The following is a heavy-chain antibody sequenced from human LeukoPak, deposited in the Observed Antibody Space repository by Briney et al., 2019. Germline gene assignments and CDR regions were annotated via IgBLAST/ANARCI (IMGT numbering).Heavy chain of an antibody. CDR2: INPNSGGT. J-gene: IGHJ4*02. Sequence: ASVKVSCKASGYTFTGYYMHWVRQAPGQGLEWMGWINPNSGGTNYAQKFQGWVTMTRDTSISTAYMELSRLRSDDTAVYYCARGGPSYYGSGEYYFDYWGQGTLVTVSS. V-gene: IGHV1-2*04. CDR1: GYTFTGYY. CDR3: ARGGPSYYGSGEYYFDY. D-gene: IGHD3-10*01.